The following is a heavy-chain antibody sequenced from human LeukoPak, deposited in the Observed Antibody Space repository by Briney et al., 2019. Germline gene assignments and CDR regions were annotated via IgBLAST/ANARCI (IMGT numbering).Heavy chain of an antibody. CDR1: GSTFSSYA. CDR2: MSGSGDNT. D-gene: IGHD3-22*01. V-gene: IGHV3-23*01. Sequence: GGSLRLSCAASGSTFSSYAMSWVRQAPGKGLEWVSAMSGSGDNTYYTDSVKGRFTISRDNAKSSLYLQMNSLRADDTAVYFCARAHYYDTSATDYWGQGALVTVSS. J-gene: IGHJ4*02. CDR3: ARAHYYDTSATDY.